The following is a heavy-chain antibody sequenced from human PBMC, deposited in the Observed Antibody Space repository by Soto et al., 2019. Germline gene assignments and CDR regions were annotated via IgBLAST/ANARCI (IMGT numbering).Heavy chain of an antibody. Sequence: GGSLRLSCVASGFTFSTYNMIWVRQAPGKGLEWVSYISSSSRTIYYGDSVKGRFTISRDNAKNSLYLQMNSLRTEDTAVYYCARFYYDSSGYLPSPYYYYYGMDVWGQGTTVTVSS. CDR1: GFTFSTYN. J-gene: IGHJ6*02. V-gene: IGHV3-48*04. D-gene: IGHD3-22*01. CDR2: ISSSSRTI. CDR3: ARFYYDSSGYLPSPYYYYYGMDV.